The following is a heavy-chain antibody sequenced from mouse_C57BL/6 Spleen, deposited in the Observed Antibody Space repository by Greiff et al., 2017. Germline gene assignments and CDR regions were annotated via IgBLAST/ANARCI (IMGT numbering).Heavy chain of an antibody. V-gene: IGHV1-80*01. CDR2: IYPGDGDT. D-gene: IGHD2-1*01. Sequence: QVQLKESGAELVKPGASVKISCKASGYAFSSYWMNWVKQRPGKGLEWIGQIYPGDGDTNYNGKFKGKATLTADKSSSTAYMQLSSLTSEDSAVYFWARGGGYYGNYDYAMDYWGQGTSVTVSS. J-gene: IGHJ4*01. CDR3: ARGGGYYGNYDYAMDY. CDR1: GYAFSSYW.